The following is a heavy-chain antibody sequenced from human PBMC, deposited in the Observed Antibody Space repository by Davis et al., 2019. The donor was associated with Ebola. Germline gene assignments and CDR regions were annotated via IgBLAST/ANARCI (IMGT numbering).Heavy chain of an antibody. CDR2: IYHSGST. J-gene: IGHJ4*02. V-gene: IGHV4-38-2*02. D-gene: IGHD3-9*01. CDR1: GYSISSGYY. Sequence: PSETLSLTCTVSGYSISSGYYWGWIRQPPGKGLEWIGSIYHSGSTYYNPSLKSRVTISVDTSKNQFSLKLSSVTAADTAVYYCARVLTGTVDYWGQGTLVTVSS. CDR3: ARVLTGTVDY.